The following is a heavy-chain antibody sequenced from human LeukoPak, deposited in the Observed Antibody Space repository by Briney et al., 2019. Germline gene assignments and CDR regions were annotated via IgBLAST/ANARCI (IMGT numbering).Heavy chain of an antibody. Sequence: ASVTVSRKASGYTFTSYDINWVRQATGQGLEWMGWMNPNSGNTGYAQKFQGRVTMTRNTSISTAYMELSSLRSEDTAVYYCARGRFLYSSSSGYFDYWGQGTLVTVSS. D-gene: IGHD6-6*01. V-gene: IGHV1-8*01. CDR1: GYTFTSYD. J-gene: IGHJ4*02. CDR3: ARGRFLYSSSSGYFDY. CDR2: MNPNSGNT.